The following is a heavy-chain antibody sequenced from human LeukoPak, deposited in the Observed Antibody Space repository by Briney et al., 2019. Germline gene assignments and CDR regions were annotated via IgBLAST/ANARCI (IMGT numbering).Heavy chain of an antibody. V-gene: IGHV3-23*01. J-gene: IGHJ4*02. D-gene: IGHD6-13*01. Sequence: GRSLRPFCAADGLTFSSYGMGWARQAPRKGLKLVSSISGSGSTTYYADSVKGRFTISRDNSNNTLHLQMNSLRAEDTAVYSCAKSGYSSSWPFDNWGQGTLVTVSS. CDR3: AKSGYSSSWPFDN. CDR1: GLTFSSYG. CDR2: ISGSGSTT.